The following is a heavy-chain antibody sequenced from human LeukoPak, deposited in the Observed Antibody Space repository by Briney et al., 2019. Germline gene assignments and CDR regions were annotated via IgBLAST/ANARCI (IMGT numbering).Heavy chain of an antibody. V-gene: IGHV3-66*01. J-gene: IGHJ4*02. D-gene: IGHD3-16*01. CDR2: IYSCGST. CDR3: ARAGGAAHFDY. CDR1: GFTVSSNY. Sequence: GGSLRLSCAASGFTVSSNYMSWVRQAPGKGLEWVSVIYSCGSTYYADSVKGRFTISRDNSKNTLYLQMNSLRAEDKAVYYCARAGGAAHFDYWGQGTLVTVSS.